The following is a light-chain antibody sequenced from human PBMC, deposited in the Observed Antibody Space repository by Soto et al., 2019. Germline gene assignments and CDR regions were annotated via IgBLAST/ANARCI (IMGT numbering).Light chain of an antibody. V-gene: IGKV3-15*01. J-gene: IGKJ1*01. CDR2: GAS. CDR1: QSVSSN. Sequence: EIVMTQSPATLSVSPGERATLSCRASQSVSSNLAWYQQKPGQAPRLLIYGASTRATGIPARFSGSGSGTEFTLTISSLKYEDFAVYYCQQYNNWPRTFGQGTKVKIK. CDR3: QQYNNWPRT.